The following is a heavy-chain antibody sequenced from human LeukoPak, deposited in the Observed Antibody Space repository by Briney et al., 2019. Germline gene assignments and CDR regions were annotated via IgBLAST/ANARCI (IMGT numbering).Heavy chain of an antibody. CDR1: GFIFENFA. CDR3: ARDRNVIGADFDS. J-gene: IGHJ5*01. CDR2: VSFDGTNN. Sequence: GGSLRLCCVASGFIFENFAIHWVRQAPGKGLEWVSIVSFDGTNNFYADSVNGRFTVSRDNSKNTVYLHMNSLRPDDTAVYFCARDRNVIGADFDSWGRGTLVTVSS. V-gene: IGHV3-30*04. D-gene: IGHD2/OR15-2a*01.